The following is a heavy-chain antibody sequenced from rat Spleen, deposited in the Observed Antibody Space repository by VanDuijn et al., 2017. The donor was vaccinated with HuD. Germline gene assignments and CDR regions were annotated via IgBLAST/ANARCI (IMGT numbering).Heavy chain of an antibody. D-gene: IGHD1-10*01. CDR3: GRDNNYKAY. CDR1: GHSIISTY. Sequence: EVQLQESGPGLVKPSQSLSLTCSVTGHSIISTYWGWIRQFPGNKLEWMGYIDSAGSTNYNPSLKSRISITRDTSKNQFFLQVNSVTTEDTATYYCGRDNNYKAYWGQGVMVTVSS. J-gene: IGHJ2*01. V-gene: IGHV3-3*01. CDR2: IDSAGST.